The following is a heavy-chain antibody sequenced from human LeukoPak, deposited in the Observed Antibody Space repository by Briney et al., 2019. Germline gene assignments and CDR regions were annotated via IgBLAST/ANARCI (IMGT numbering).Heavy chain of an antibody. Sequence: SVTVSCTASGGTFSSYAISWVRQAPGQGLEWMGGIIPIFGTGNYAQKFQGRVTITADESTSTAYMELSSLRSEDTAVYYCARWSSGYSSGWYGYWGQGTLVTVSS. D-gene: IGHD6-19*01. CDR3: ARWSSGYSSGWYGY. CDR1: GGTFSSYA. J-gene: IGHJ4*02. V-gene: IGHV1-69*13. CDR2: IIPIFGTG.